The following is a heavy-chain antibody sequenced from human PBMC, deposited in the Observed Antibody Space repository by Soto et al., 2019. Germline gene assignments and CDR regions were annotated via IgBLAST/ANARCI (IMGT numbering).Heavy chain of an antibody. D-gene: IGHD3-10*01. CDR2: IHYDGRT. CDR3: ARTYFGSGSYSY. Sequence: QLQLQESGPGLVEPSETLSLTCTVCGGSISGTNEYWGWIRQPPGKGLEWIASIHYDGRTYYTPSLKSRLTISADTSKNHFSLKLSSVTAADTAVYYCARTYFGSGSYSYWGQGTLVIVSS. J-gene: IGHJ1*01. V-gene: IGHV4-39*02. CDR1: GGSISGTNEY.